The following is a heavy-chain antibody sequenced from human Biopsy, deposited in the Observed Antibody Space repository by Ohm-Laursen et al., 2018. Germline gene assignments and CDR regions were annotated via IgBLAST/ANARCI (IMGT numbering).Heavy chain of an antibody. V-gene: IGHV4-59*01. D-gene: IGHD3-22*01. CDR3: ARDRGYYSDRTVPGYFDL. CDR1: GDPISSYY. J-gene: IGHJ2*01. Sequence: SDTLSLTCTVSGDPISSYYWSWIRQSPGKGLEWIGYVYYTGSTGYNPSLQSRVTISVDTSKNHFSLRLRSVTPADTAIYYCARDRGYYSDRTVPGYFDLWGRGTLVTVSS. CDR2: VYYTGST.